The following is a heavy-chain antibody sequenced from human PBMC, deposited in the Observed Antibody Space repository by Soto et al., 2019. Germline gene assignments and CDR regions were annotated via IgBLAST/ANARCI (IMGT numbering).Heavy chain of an antibody. J-gene: IGHJ4*02. V-gene: IGHV3-23*01. CDR3: AKGAGGPNPPFDY. D-gene: IGHD2-15*01. CDR1: GFTFSSYA. Sequence: PGGSLRLSCAASGFTFSSYAMSWVRQAPGKGLEWVSAISGSGGSTYYADSGKGRFTISRDNSENTLYLQVNSLRADDSAVYYCAKGAGGPNPPFDYWGQGTLVTVSS. CDR2: ISGSGGST.